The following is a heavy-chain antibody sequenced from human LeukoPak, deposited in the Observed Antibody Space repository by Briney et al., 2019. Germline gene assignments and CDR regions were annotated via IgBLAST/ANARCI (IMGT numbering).Heavy chain of an antibody. CDR1: GFTFSSYA. D-gene: IGHD6-13*01. CDR3: AGAHSSSWSVF. V-gene: IGHV3-30-3*01. J-gene: IGHJ5*01. Sequence: GRSLRLSCAASGFTFSSYAMHWVRQAPGKGLEWVAVISYDGSNKYYADSVKGRFTISRDNSKNTLYLQMNSLRAEDTAVYYCAGAHSSSWSVFWGQGTLVTVSS. CDR2: ISYDGSNK.